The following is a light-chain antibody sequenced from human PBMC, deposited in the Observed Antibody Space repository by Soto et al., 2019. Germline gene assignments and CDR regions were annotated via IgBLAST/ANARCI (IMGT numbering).Light chain of an antibody. V-gene: IGLV2-14*03. CDR2: DVS. CDR1: SSDVGGYEN. CDR3: SSYASSDTMI. Sequence: QSALTQPASASGSPGQSVTLSCTGSSSDVGGYENVSWYQQHPGRVPKPLIYDVSKRLSGVSDRFSGSKSGNTASLTVSGLQAEDEADYYCSSYASSDTMIFGGGTQVTVL. J-gene: IGLJ2*01.